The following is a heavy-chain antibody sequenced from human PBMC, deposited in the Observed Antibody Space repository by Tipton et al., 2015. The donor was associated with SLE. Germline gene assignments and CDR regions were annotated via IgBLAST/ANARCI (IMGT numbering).Heavy chain of an antibody. CDR2: IYYSGRT. V-gene: IGHV4-59*01. D-gene: IGHD1-14*01. CDR3: ARAGTGYYYYYHMDV. Sequence: TLSLTCTVSGGSIRSYYWSWIRQPPGKGLEWIGHIYYSGRTNYNPSLKSRVTISVDTSKNQFSLKLSTVTAADTAVYYCARAGTGYYYYYHMDVWGKGTTVTVS. J-gene: IGHJ6*03. CDR1: GGSIRSYY.